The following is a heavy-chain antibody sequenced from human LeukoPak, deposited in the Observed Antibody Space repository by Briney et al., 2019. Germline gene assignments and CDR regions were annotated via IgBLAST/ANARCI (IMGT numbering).Heavy chain of an antibody. CDR2: IYYSGST. CDR1: GGSISSGGYY. V-gene: IGHV4-31*03. D-gene: IGHD4-11*01. J-gene: IGHJ6*02. Sequence: SETLSLPCTVSGGSISSGGYYWSWIRQHPGKGLEWIGYIYYSGSTYYNPSLKSRVTISVDTSKNQFSLKLSSVTAADTAVYYCARDQMGVQQLFRSYYYGMDVWGQGTTVTVSS. CDR3: ARDQMGVQQLFRSYYYGMDV.